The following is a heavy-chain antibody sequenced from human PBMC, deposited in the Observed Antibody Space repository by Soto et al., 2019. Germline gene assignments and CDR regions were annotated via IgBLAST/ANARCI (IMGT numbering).Heavy chain of an antibody. CDR2: IYYSGST. V-gene: IGHV4-31*03. Sequence: SETLSLTCTVSGGSISSGGYCWSWIRQHPGKGLEWIGYIYYSGSTYYNPSLKSRVTISVDTSKNQFSLKLSSVTAADTAVYYCARAFHIAAAGTGANWFDPWGQGTLVTVSS. D-gene: IGHD6-13*01. CDR3: ARAFHIAAAGTGANWFDP. CDR1: GGSISSGGYC. J-gene: IGHJ5*02.